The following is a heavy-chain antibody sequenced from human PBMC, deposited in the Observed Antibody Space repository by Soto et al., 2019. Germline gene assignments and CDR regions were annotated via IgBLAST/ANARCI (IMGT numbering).Heavy chain of an antibody. D-gene: IGHD3-22*01. CDR3: ARVGSSGYLL. J-gene: IGHJ4*02. Sequence: ASVKVSCKASGYTFSSYDISWVRQAPGQGFEWMGWISAYNGNTNYEQKLQDRVTMTTDTSTSTAYMELRSLRSDDTAVYYCARVGSSGYLLWGQGTLVTVSS. V-gene: IGHV1-18*01. CDR2: ISAYNGNT. CDR1: GYTFSSYD.